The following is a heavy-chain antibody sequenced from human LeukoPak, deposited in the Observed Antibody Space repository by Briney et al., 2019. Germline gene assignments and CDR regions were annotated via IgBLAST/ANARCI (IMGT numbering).Heavy chain of an antibody. J-gene: IGHJ4*02. D-gene: IGHD3-9*01. Sequence: PGGSLRLSCAASGFTFSNYWMSWVRQAPGKGLEWVSAISGSGGSTYYADSVKGRFTISRDNSKNTLYLQMNSLRAEDTAVYYCAKAGNLRYFDWLYYFDYWGQGTLVTVSS. CDR1: GFTFSNYW. CDR3: AKAGNLRYFDWLYYFDY. V-gene: IGHV3-23*01. CDR2: ISGSGGST.